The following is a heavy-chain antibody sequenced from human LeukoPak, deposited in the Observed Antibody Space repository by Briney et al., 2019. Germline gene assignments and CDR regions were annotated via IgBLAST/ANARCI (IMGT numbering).Heavy chain of an antibody. CDR2: ISSSSSYI. V-gene: IGHV3-21*01. CDR3: AREFSLDAFDI. J-gene: IGHJ3*02. Sequence: GGSLRLSCAASGFTFSSYSMNWVRQAPGKGLEWVSSISSSSSYIYYADSVKGRFTISRDNAKNSLYLRMNSLGAEDTAVYYCAREFSLDAFDIWGQGTMVTVSS. CDR1: GFTFSSYS.